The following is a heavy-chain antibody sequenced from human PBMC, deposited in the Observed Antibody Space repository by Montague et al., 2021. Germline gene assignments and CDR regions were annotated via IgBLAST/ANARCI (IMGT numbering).Heavy chain of an antibody. CDR1: GGSLSGYI. CDR3: TRGAVAVTGIDY. Sequence: SETLSLTCAVYGGSLSGYIWNWIRQHPGRDLEWIGHISHTGSTSYNPSLKSRVTMSVDTSGDHVSRRLSSVTAADTAVYYCTRGAVAVTGIDYWGPGALVTVSS. V-gene: IGHV4-34*01. D-gene: IGHD6-19*01. CDR2: ISHTGST. J-gene: IGHJ4*02.